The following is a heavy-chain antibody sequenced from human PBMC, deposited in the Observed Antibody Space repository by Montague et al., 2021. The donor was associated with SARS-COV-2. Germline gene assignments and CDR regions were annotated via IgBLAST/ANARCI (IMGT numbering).Heavy chain of an antibody. CDR1: GGSFSNYY. Sequence: SETLSLTCAISGGSFSNYYWSWIRQPPGKGLEWIGEVNQSGTTIYNPSVKSRVTISVDTSKNQFSLKLSSVTAADTAVYYCARGFDLWGRGTLVTVSS. J-gene: IGHJ2*01. V-gene: IGHV4-34*01. CDR3: ARGFDL. CDR2: VNQSGTT.